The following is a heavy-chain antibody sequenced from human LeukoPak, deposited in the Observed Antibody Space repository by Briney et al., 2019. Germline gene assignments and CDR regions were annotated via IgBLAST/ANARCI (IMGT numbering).Heavy chain of an antibody. CDR1: GFTFSNYG. V-gene: IGHV4-38-2*01. CDR2: IYYSGST. J-gene: IGHJ4*02. Sequence: GSLRLSCAASGFTFSNYGMNWVRQPPGKGLEWIGSIYYSGSTYYNPSLKSRVTISVDTSKNQFSLKLSSVTAADTAVYYCARSPNGSGNDYWGQGTLVTVSS. D-gene: IGHD3-10*01. CDR3: ARSPNGSGNDY.